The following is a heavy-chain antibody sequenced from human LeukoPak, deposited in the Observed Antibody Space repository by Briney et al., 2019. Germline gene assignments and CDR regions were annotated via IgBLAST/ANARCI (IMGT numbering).Heavy chain of an antibody. CDR2: IFPSGGEI. CDR3: ATYRQVLLPFES. CDR1: GFTFSTFA. D-gene: IGHD2-8*02. Sequence: GGSLRLSCAASGFTFSTFATIWVRQPPGKGLEWVSSIFPSGGEIHYADSVRGRFTISRDNSKSTLSLQMNSLRAEDTAIYYCATYRQVLLPFESWGQGTLVTVSS. V-gene: IGHV3-23*01. J-gene: IGHJ4*02.